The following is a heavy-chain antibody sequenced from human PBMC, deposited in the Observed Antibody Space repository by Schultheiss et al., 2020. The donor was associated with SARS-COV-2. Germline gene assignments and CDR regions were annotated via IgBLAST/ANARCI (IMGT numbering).Heavy chain of an antibody. CDR3: ARGYGAANGMDV. CDR1: GGSISSYY. J-gene: IGHJ6*02. V-gene: IGHV4-59*01. CDR2: IYYSGST. D-gene: IGHD4/OR15-4a*01. Sequence: SETLSLTCVVSGGSISSYYWSWIRQHPGKGLEWIGYIYYSGSTYYNPSLKSRVTISGDTSRKQFSLKLSSVTAADTAVYYCARGYGAANGMDVWGQGTAVTVSS.